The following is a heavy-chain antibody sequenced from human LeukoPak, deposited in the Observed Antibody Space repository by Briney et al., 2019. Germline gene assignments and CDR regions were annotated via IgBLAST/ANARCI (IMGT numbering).Heavy chain of an antibody. D-gene: IGHD2-21*02. J-gene: IGHJ3*02. CDR1: GFTFSSYG. Sequence: GRSLRLSCAASGFTFSSYGRHWVRQAPGKGLEWVAVISYEGRNKYYADSVKGRFSISRDNSKTTLYMQMNSLRAEDTAVYYCAREENCGGDCYSEPARAFDIWGQGTMVTVSS. CDR2: ISYEGRNK. CDR3: AREENCGGDCYSEPARAFDI. V-gene: IGHV3-30*03.